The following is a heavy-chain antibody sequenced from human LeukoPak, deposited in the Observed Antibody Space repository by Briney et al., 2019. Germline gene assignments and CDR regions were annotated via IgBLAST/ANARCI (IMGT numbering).Heavy chain of an antibody. CDR1: GGSISSYY. J-gene: IGHJ4*02. D-gene: IGHD3-16*01. V-gene: IGHV4-59*01. CDR2: IYYSGST. CDR3: ARDSYILGYFDY. Sequence: KTSETLSLTCTVSGGSISSYYWSWIRQPPGKGLEWIGYIYYSGSTNYNPSLKSRVTISVDTSKNQFSLKLSSVTAADTAVYYCARDSYILGYFDYWGQGTLVTVSS.